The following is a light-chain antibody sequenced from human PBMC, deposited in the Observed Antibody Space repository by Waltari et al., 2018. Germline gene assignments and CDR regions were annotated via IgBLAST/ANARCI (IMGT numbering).Light chain of an antibody. CDR1: SSDVGGYNY. V-gene: IGLV2-14*03. Sequence: QSALPQPASVSGSPGQSITLPCTGTSSDVGGYNYFSWYQQHPGKAPKLMIYDVSKRPSGVSNRFSGSKSGNTASLTISWLQAEDEADYYCSSYTSSGTLRVFGGGTKLTVL. J-gene: IGLJ2*01. CDR2: DVS. CDR3: SSYTSSGTLRV.